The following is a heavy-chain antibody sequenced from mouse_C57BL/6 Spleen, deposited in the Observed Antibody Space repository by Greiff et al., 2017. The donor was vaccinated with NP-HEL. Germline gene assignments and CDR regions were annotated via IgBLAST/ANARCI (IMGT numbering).Heavy chain of an antibody. Sequence: VHLVESGAELVKPGASVKISCKASGYAFSSYWMNWVKQRPGKGLEWIGQIYPGDGDTNYNGKFKGKATLTADKSSSTAYMQLSSLTSEDSAVYFCARLVPHYAMDYWGQGTSVTVSS. CDR3: ARLVPHYAMDY. CDR1: GYAFSSYW. V-gene: IGHV1-80*01. D-gene: IGHD6-1*01. J-gene: IGHJ4*01. CDR2: IYPGDGDT.